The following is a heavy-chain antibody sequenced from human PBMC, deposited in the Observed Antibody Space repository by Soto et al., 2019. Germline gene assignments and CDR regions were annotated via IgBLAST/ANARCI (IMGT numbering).Heavy chain of an antibody. D-gene: IGHD6-13*01. CDR3: AKDGMEQHLADYAYSGMDV. J-gene: IGHJ6*02. Sequence: PGGSLRLSCAASGFTFSSYAMSWVRQAPGKGLEWVSAISGSGGSTYYADSVKGRFTISRDNSKNTLYLQMNSLRAEDTAVYYCAKDGMEQHLADYAYSGMDVWGQGATVTVSS. V-gene: IGHV3-23*01. CDR2: ISGSGGST. CDR1: GFTFSSYA.